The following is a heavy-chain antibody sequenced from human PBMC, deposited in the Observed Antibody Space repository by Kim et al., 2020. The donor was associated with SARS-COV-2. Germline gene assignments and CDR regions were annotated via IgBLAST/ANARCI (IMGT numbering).Heavy chain of an antibody. J-gene: IGHJ5*02. V-gene: IGHV4-59*08. CDR2: IYYSGST. D-gene: IGHD1-20*01. Sequence: SETLSLTCTVSGGSISSYYWSWIRQPPGKGLEWIGYIYYSGSTNYNPSLKSRVTISVDTSKNQFSLKLSSVTAADTAVYYCARQGPYKWNDAYNCFDPWGQGTLVTVSP. CDR3: ARQGPYKWNDAYNCFDP. CDR1: GGSISSYY.